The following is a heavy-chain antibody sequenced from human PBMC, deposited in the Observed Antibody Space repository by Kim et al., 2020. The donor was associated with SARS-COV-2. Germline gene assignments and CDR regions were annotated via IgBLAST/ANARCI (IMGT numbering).Heavy chain of an antibody. Sequence: DSVKGRFTISRDNSKNTLYLQRNSLRAEDTAVYYCAKDVFGFVVRGAFDIWGQGTMVTVSS. CDR3: AKDVFGFVVRGAFDI. V-gene: IGHV3-23*01. J-gene: IGHJ3*02. D-gene: IGHD2-21*01.